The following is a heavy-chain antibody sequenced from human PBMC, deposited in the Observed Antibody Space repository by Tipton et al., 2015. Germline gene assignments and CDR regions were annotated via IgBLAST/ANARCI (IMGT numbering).Heavy chain of an antibody. CDR3: ARGGSVFDY. CDR2: ISTEGTT. CDR1: GFSVRSND. Sequence: SLRLSCAASGFSVRSNDMNWVRQAPGQGLEWVSFISTEGTTIYADSVKGRFTISRDTSKNTLYLQMHNLGVDDTAVYYCARGGSVFDYWGQGTLVTVSS. V-gene: IGHV3-53*01. D-gene: IGHD3-10*01. J-gene: IGHJ4*02.